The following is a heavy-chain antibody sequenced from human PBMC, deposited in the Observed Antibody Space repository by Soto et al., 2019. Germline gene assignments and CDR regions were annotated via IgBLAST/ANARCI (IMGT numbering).Heavy chain of an antibody. D-gene: IGHD3-10*01. V-gene: IGHV1-69*13. CDR1: RRPFSSYA. CDR3: ARDSTYFYNQ. J-gene: IGHJ4*02. Sequence: EASVKEYFKAHRRPFSSYAIDLVRQAPGQGLEWMGGMIPVVGKANYAQKFQNRVTISADESTRTAYMEVSSLRSEDTAVYFCARDSTYFYNQWGQGTMVTVSS. CDR2: MIPVVGKA.